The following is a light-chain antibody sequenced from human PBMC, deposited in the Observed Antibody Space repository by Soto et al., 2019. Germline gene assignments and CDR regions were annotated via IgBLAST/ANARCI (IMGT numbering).Light chain of an antibody. J-gene: IGLJ1*01. V-gene: IGLV1-51*01. CDR3: GAWDSSLSAGV. CDR2: DDN. CDR1: GSNIGNNY. Sequence: QSVLTQPPSVSAAPGQKVTISCSGSGSNIGNNYVSWYQQLPGTAPKLLIFDDNRRPSGIPDRFSGSKSGTSATLGITGLQPGDEADYYCGAWDSSLSAGVFGTGTKLTVL.